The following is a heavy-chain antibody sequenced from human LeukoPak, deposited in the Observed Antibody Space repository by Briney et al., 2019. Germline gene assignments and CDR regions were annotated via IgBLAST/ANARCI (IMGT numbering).Heavy chain of an antibody. CDR3: ARLDISGHLEY. Sequence: SGTLSLTCTVSGGSISGYYWSWIRQPPGKGLEWIGYIYTSGNTNYNPSLKSRVTMSVDTSKNQFSLKLSSVTAADTAVYYCARLDISGHLEYWGQGTLLTVSS. CDR1: GGSISGYY. CDR2: IYTSGNT. D-gene: IGHD3-22*01. J-gene: IGHJ4*02. V-gene: IGHV4-4*09.